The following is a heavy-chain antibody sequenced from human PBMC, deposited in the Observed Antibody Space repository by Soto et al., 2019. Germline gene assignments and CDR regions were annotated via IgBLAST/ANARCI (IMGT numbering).Heavy chain of an antibody. Sequence: QITLKESGPTLVKPTQTLTLTCTFSGFSLSTSGVGVGWIRQPPGKALDWLALIYWDDERHYSPSLKNRLTITKDTSKNQVVLTMTNMDPVDTATYYCVRRETAFDYWGQGTLVTVSS. CDR1: GFSLSTSGVG. J-gene: IGHJ4*02. CDR3: VRRETAFDY. V-gene: IGHV2-5*02. CDR2: IYWDDER.